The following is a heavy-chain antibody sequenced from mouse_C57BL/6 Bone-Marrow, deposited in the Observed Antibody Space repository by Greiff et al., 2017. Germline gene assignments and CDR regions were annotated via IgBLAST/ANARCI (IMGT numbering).Heavy chain of an antibody. J-gene: IGHJ1*03. CDR3: TTAWDWYFDV. CDR2: IDPENGDT. CDR1: GFNIKDDY. D-gene: IGHD4-1*01. V-gene: IGHV14-4*01. Sequence: VQLQQSGAELVRPGASVKLSCTASGFNIKDDYMHWVKQRPEQGLEWIGWIDPENGDTEYASKFQGKATITADTSSNTAYLQLSSLRSEDTAVYYCTTAWDWYFDVWGTGTTVTVSS.